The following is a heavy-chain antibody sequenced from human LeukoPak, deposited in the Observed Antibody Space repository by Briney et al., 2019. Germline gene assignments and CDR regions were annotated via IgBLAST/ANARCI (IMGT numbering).Heavy chain of an antibody. CDR2: IYYSGST. J-gene: IGHJ6*02. Sequence: SETLSLTCTVSGGSISSYYWSWIRQPPGKGLEWMGYIYYSGSTNYNPSLKSRVTISVDTSKNQFSLKLSSVTAADTAVYYCARGRAWYNWNIYYYYGMDVWGQGTTVTVSS. CDR3: ARGRAWYNWNIYYYYGMDV. CDR1: GGSISSYY. D-gene: IGHD1-1*01. V-gene: IGHV4-59*01.